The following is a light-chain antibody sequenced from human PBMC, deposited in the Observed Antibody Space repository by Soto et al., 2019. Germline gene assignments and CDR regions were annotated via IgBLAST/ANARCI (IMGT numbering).Light chain of an antibody. CDR1: QSVSSY. J-gene: IGKJ5*01. Sequence: EILLTQSPATLSLSPGERATLSCRASQSVSSYLAWYQQKPGQAPRLLIYDASNRATGIPARFSGSGYGTDLTITISSLQTEDFAVYYCQQRSNWPSTFGQGTRLEIK. V-gene: IGKV3-11*01. CDR3: QQRSNWPST. CDR2: DAS.